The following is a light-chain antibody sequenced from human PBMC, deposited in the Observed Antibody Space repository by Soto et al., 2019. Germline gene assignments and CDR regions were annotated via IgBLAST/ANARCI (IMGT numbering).Light chain of an antibody. CDR1: TSNIGSDT. CDR2: MNT. V-gene: IGLV1-44*01. CDR3: ASWDDSLDVVV. J-gene: IGLJ2*01. Sequence: QSVLTQPPSASGTPGQRVTISCSGSTSNIGSDTVNWYQQLPGTAPKLLIYMNTQRPSGVPDRFSGSKSGASASLAISGLQSEDEAVYYCASWDDSLDVVVFGGGTKLTVL.